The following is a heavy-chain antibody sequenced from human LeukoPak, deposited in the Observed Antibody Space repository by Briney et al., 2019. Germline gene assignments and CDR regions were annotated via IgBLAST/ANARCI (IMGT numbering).Heavy chain of an antibody. Sequence: GGSLRLSCAASGFTFNTYTMNWVRQAPGKGLEWVSSITASSTAIYSADSVKGRFTISRDNAKNSLYLQMNSLRAEDTALYYCGRGMTFIVGWGQGTLVTVSS. J-gene: IGHJ4*02. CDR2: ITASSTAI. V-gene: IGHV3-21*04. CDR3: GRGMTFIVG. CDR1: GFTFNTYT. D-gene: IGHD3-22*01.